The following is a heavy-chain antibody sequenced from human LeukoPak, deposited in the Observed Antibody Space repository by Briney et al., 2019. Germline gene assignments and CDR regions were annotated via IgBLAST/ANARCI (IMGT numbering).Heavy chain of an antibody. V-gene: IGHV3-48*03. CDR2: ISSSGSTI. CDR1: GFTFSSYE. D-gene: IGHD4-17*01. Sequence: GGSLRLSCAASGFTFSSYEMNWVRQAPGKGLEWVSYISSSGSTIYYADSVKGRFTISRDNAKNSLYLQMNSLSAEDTAVHYCASFYGDYGHYYYYYYMDVWGKGTTVTVSS. CDR3: ASFYGDYGHYYYYYYMDV. J-gene: IGHJ6*03.